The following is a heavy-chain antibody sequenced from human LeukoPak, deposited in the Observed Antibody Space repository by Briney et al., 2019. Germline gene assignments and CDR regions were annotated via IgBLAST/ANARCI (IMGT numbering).Heavy chain of an antibody. Sequence: SEPLSLTCAVYGGSFSGYYWSWIRQPPGKGLEWIGEINHSGSTNYNTSFKSRVTISVDTYKHQFSLKLSSVTAADTAEYYCARNSQLGYCSSTSCYGAFDIWGQGTMVTLSS. CDR1: GGSFSGYY. J-gene: IGHJ3*02. V-gene: IGHV4-34*01. CDR3: ARNSQLGYCSSTSCYGAFDI. CDR2: INHSGST. D-gene: IGHD2-2*01.